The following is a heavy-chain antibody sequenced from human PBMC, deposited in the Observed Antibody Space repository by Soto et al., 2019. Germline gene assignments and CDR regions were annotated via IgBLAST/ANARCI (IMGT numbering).Heavy chain of an antibody. J-gene: IGHJ4*02. D-gene: IGHD1-26*01. Sequence: TSETLSLTCTVSGGSISSYYWSWIRQPPGKGLEWIGYIYYSGSTNYNPSLKSRVTISVDTSKNQFSLKLSSVTAADTAVYYCARVGSYYEYFDYWGQGTLVTVSS. V-gene: IGHV4-59*01. CDR3: ARVGSYYEYFDY. CDR1: GGSISSYY. CDR2: IYYSGST.